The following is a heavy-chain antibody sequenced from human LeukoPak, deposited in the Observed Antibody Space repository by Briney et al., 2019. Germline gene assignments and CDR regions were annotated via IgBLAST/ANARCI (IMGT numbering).Heavy chain of an antibody. D-gene: IGHD3-22*01. V-gene: IGHV3-23*01. J-gene: IGHJ4*02. CDR3: ARESDYYDSSGYYPY. CDR2: ISGSGGST. Sequence: GGSLRLSCAASGFTFSSYAMSWVRQAPGKGLEWVSAISGSGGSTYYADSVKGRFTISRDNSKNTLYLQMNSLRAEDTAVYYCARESDYYDSSGYYPYWGQGTLVTVSS. CDR1: GFTFSSYA.